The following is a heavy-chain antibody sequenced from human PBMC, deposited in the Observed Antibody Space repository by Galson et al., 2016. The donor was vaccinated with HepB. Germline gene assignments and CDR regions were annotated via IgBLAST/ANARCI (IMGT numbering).Heavy chain of an antibody. D-gene: IGHD2-2*01. CDR3: AGMPDV. J-gene: IGHJ6*04. Sequence: SLRLSCAASGFTFSRYWMSWVRQAPGKGLEWVANIKGDGSDTYYVESVRGRFTISRDNAKNSLYLQMSSLRVEDTAVYYCAGMPDVWGNGTTVTVSS. CDR1: GFTFSRYW. CDR2: IKGDGSDT. V-gene: IGHV3-7*03.